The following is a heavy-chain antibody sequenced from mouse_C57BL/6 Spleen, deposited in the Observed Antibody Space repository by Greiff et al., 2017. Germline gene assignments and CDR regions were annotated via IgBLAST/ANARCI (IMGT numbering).Heavy chain of an antibody. CDR2: IDPANGNT. V-gene: IGHV14-3*01. CDR1: GYTFTSYW. Sequence: VQLQQPGAELVKPGASVKMSCKASGYTFTSYWITWVKQRPGQGLEWIGRIDPANGNTKYAPKFQGKATITADTSSNTAYLQLSSLTSEDTAIYYCATTVVARDFDYWGQGTTLTVSS. CDR3: ATTVVARDFDY. D-gene: IGHD1-1*01. J-gene: IGHJ2*01.